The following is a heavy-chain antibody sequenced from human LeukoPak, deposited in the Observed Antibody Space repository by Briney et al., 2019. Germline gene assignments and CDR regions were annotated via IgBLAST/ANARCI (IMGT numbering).Heavy chain of an antibody. D-gene: IGHD2-21*02. V-gene: IGHV3-7*01. CDR3: ATDGDNRDWQKRFDS. CDR1: GFTISTYW. J-gene: IGHJ4*02. CDR2: INQDASEI. Sequence: PGGSLRLSCAASGFTISTYWMNWYRQAPGKGLEGVGNINQDASEINYVHSVRGRFTISRDNAKNSLHLQMNTLRAEDMAVYDCATDGDNRDWQKRFDSWGQGTLVTVSS.